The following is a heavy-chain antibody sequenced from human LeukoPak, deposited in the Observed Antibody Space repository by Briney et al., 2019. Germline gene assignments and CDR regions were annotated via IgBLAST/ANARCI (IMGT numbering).Heavy chain of an antibody. D-gene: IGHD4/OR15-4a*01. Sequence: TGGSLRLSRAASGFTVITNDMTWVRQAPGKGLEWVSAISGSGAATYYADSVKGRFTISRDNSKNTLYLQMNSLRREDTAVYYCAKDVEVHANDYRGYFDYWGQGTLVTVSS. V-gene: IGHV3-23*01. CDR1: GFTVITND. CDR2: ISGSGAAT. J-gene: IGHJ4*02. CDR3: AKDVEVHANDYRGYFDY.